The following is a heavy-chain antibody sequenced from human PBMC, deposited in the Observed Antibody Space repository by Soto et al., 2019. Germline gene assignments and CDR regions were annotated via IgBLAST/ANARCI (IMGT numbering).Heavy chain of an antibody. D-gene: IGHD6-19*01. CDR3: ARDADASGWYHYGMDV. CDR2: IKQDGSEK. CDR1: GFTPSSYW. Sequence: GGSLRLSCAASGFTPSSYWMNWVRQAPGKGLEWVANIKQDGSEKYYVDSVKGRFIISRDNAKKALYLQMNSPRAEDTAVYYCARDADASGWYHYGMDVWGQGTMVTVSS. J-gene: IGHJ6*02. V-gene: IGHV3-7*01.